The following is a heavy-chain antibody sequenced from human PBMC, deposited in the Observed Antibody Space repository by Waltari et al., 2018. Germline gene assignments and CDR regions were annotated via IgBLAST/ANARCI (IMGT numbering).Heavy chain of an antibody. CDR2: IRGDGRT. Sequence: QLQLRQSGPGLVKPSDSLSLTCAVSGASVSSDFLWNWVRRPPGKGLEWIGQIRGDGRTNYNPSLESRVTVSMDTLNNQFSLKVSSVTAADTAVYYCARDRGRGLYLDSWGQGTLVTVS. CDR1: GASVSSDFL. D-gene: IGHD2-15*01. V-gene: IGHV4-4*02. J-gene: IGHJ4*02. CDR3: ARDRGRGLYLDS.